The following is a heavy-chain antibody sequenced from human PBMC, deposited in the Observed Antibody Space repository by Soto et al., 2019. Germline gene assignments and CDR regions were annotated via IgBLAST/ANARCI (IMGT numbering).Heavy chain of an antibody. CDR2: ISSSSSTI. D-gene: IGHD2-2*01. J-gene: IGHJ4*02. CDR3: VARYCSTTTCYQVDY. CDR1: GFTFSSYS. Sequence: PGGSLRLSCAASGFTFSSYSMNWVRQAPGKGLEWVSYISSSSSTIYYADSVEGRFTISRDNSKNTVFLQMSSLRTEDTAVYYCVARYCSTTTCYQVDYWGQGTLVTVSS. V-gene: IGHV3-48*01.